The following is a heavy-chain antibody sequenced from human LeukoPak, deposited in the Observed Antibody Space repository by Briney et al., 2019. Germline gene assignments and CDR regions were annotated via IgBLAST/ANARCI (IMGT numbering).Heavy chain of an antibody. V-gene: IGHV4-59*01. D-gene: IGHD1-1*01. Sequence: SETLSLTCTGSGVSISSYYWSWIRQPPGKGLEWIGYIYYSGSNNYNPSLKSRVTISVDTSKNQFSLKLSSVTAADTAVYYCARAGIATWRRYFDYWGQGTLVTVSS. CDR3: ARAGIATWRRYFDY. J-gene: IGHJ4*02. CDR1: GVSISSYY. CDR2: IYYSGSN.